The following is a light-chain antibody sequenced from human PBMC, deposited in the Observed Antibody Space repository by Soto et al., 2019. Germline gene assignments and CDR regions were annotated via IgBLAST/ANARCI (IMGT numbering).Light chain of an antibody. CDR1: QSVSSN. CDR3: QQYDRSPWT. Sequence: EIVLTQSPGTLSLSPGERATLSCRANQSVSSNLAWYQQKPGQAPRLLISGASTRATGIPDRFSGSGSGTDFTLTISRLEPEDFAVYYCQQYDRSPWTFGQGTKVDIK. V-gene: IGKV3-20*01. CDR2: GAS. J-gene: IGKJ1*01.